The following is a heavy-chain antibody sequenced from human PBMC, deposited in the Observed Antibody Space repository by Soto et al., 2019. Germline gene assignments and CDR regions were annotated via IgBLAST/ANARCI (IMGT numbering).Heavy chain of an antibody. CDR2: IYYSGRT. CDR1: AGSVSSSSDY. J-gene: IGHJ5*02. CDR3: ARQPPTWSHNWLDP. V-gene: IGHV4-39*01. Sequence: HLQLQESGPGLVKPSETLSLTCTVSAGSVSSSSDYWGWIRRPPGKGLEWIGSIYYSGRTYYDPSLKSRVTMTVDTSKNQFSLNLTSVTAADTAVYYCARQPPTWSHNWLDPWGQGTLVIVSS. D-gene: IGHD3-3*01.